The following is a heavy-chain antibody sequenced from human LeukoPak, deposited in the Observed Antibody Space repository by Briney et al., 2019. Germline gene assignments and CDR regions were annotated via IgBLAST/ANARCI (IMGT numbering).Heavy chain of an antibody. D-gene: IGHD3-10*01. Sequence: ASVKVSCKASGYTFTSYDINWVRQATGQGLEWMGWMNPNSGNTGYAQKLQGRVTMTTDTSTSTAYMELRSLRSDDTAVYYCARGGFHYGSGSYYSPFDYWGQGTLVTVSS. J-gene: IGHJ4*02. CDR2: MNPNSGNT. CDR1: GYTFTSYD. V-gene: IGHV1-8*01. CDR3: ARGGFHYGSGSYYSPFDY.